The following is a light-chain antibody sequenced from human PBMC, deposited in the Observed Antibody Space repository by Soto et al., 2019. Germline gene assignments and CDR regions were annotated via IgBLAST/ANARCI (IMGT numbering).Light chain of an antibody. J-gene: IGLJ1*01. CDR2: EAS. Sequence: QSVLTQPASVSGSPGQSVAISCTGTSSDVGAYNYVSWYQQHPGKAPKLLLSEASNRPSGVSDRFSGSKSGNTASLTISGLQAEHEADSSRSSLKTSFTYVFGTGTKVTVL. CDR3: SSLKTSFTYV. V-gene: IGLV2-14*01. CDR1: SSDVGAYNY.